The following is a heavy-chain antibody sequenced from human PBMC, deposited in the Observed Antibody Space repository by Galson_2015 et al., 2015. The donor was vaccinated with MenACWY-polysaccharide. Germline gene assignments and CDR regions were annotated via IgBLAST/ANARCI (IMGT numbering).Heavy chain of an antibody. CDR2: ITSRREGGTT. J-gene: IGHJ6*02. V-gene: IGHV3-15*01. CDR1: RPPSPTAC. CDR3: TTDRCSSTSCWYYYGMDV. Sequence: LSCATPRPPSPTACPTRVPPPPRPRPARVVHITSRREGGTTDYAPPVKDRFIVSRDDSKSTLYLQMDNLKTEDTGVYYCTTDRCSSTSCWYYYGMDVWGQGTTVTVSS. D-gene: IGHD2-2*01.